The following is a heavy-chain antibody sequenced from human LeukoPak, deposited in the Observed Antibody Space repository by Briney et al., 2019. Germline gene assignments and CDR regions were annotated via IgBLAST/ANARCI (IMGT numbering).Heavy chain of an antibody. CDR3: VKDSYGPDS. D-gene: IGHD3-16*01. V-gene: IGHV3-30*02. CDR2: IRHDGSNT. J-gene: IGHJ4*02. CDR1: GFTFRDFG. Sequence: PGGSLRLSCAASGFTFRDFGMEWVRQAPGKGLEWVAFIRHDGSNTYYGDSVKGRFTISRDNSKNTLDLQMNSLTAEDTAMYYCVKDSYGPDSWGQGTLVTVSS.